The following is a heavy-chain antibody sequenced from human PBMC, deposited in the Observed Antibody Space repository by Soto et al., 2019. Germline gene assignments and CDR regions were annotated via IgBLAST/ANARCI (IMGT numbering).Heavy chain of an antibody. D-gene: IGHD3-16*01. CDR1: GGSFSGYY. V-gene: IGHV4-34*01. CDR3: ARAYDKVRSRPENYRY. J-gene: IGHJ4*02. Sequence: SETLSLTCAVYGGSFSGYYWSWIRQPPGKGLEWIGEINHSGSTNYNPSLKSRVTISVDTSKNQFSLKLSSVTAADTAVYYCARAYDKVRSRPENYRYCDKGT. CDR2: INHSGST.